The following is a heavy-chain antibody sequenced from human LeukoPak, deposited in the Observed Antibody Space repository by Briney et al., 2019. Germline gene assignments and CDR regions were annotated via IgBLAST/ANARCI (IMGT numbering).Heavy chain of an antibody. J-gene: IGHJ4*02. V-gene: IGHV4-59*08. CDR1: GGSISSYY. D-gene: IGHD6-19*01. Sequence: SETLSLTCTVSGGSISSYYCSWIRQPPGKGLEWIGYMYYSGSTNYNPSLKSRVTISVDMSKNQFSLKLSSVTAADTAVYYCAFSSGWTPGGWGQGALVTVSS. CDR2: MYYSGST. CDR3: AFSSGWTPGG.